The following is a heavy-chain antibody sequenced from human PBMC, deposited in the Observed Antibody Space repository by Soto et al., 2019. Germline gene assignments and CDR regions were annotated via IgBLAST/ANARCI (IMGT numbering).Heavy chain of an antibody. J-gene: IGHJ4*02. CDR2: MTNSGSTI. CDR1: GFNFGNYE. V-gene: IGHV3-48*03. Sequence: EVQLVESGGGLVQPGGSLRLSCAASGFNFGNYEMNWVRQAPWKGLEWLSHMTNSGSTIYHADSVKGRLTISRDNARNSLSLQMIRLRAEATAGYYCARGYSGGWSRVGQFDYWGPGALVTVSS. D-gene: IGHD6-19*01. CDR3: ARGYSGGWSRVGQFDY.